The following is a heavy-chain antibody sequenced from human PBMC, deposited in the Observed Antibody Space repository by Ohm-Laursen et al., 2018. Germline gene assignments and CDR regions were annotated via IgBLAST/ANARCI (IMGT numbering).Heavy chain of an antibody. Sequence: SDTLSLTCTVSGGAISNYYWSWIRQPPGKGLEWIGHINYSGNTNYNPSLKGRVTMSVDTSKNQFSLNLSSVTAADTAVYYCARHHYYADLGYPSVYGFDFWGQGIMVTVSS. CDR2: INYSGNT. V-gene: IGHV4-59*08. D-gene: IGHD4-17*01. CDR1: GGAISNYY. CDR3: ARHHYYADLGYPSVYGFDF. J-gene: IGHJ3*01.